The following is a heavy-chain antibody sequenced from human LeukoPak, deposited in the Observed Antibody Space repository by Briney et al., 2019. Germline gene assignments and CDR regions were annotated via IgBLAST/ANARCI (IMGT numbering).Heavy chain of an antibody. CDR2: TYYRSKWYN. J-gene: IGHJ5*02. CDR1: GDSVSSNSAA. CDR3: ARVGAGYSSSWFYNWFDP. V-gene: IGHV6-1*01. D-gene: IGHD6-13*01. Sequence: SQTLSLTCAISGDSVSSNSAAWNWIRQSPSRGLEWLGSTYYRSKWYNDYAVSGKSRITINPDTSKNQFSLQLNSVTPEDTAVYYCARVGAGYSSSWFYNWFDPWGQGTLVTVSS.